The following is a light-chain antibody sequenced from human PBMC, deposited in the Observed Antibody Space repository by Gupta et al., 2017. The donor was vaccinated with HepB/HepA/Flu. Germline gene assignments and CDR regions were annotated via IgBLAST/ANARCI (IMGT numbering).Light chain of an antibody. V-gene: IGKV2-30*02. J-gene: IGKJ1*01. Sequence: DVVMTQSPLSLPVTLGQPASISCRSSQSLVHSDGNTYLNWFQQRPGQSPRLLIYKGSNRESGVPDRFSGSGSGIDFTLTISRVEAEDFGVYYCKQAKNCPGTFGHGTKVDIK. CDR3: KQAKNCPGT. CDR2: KGS. CDR1: QSLVHSDGNTY.